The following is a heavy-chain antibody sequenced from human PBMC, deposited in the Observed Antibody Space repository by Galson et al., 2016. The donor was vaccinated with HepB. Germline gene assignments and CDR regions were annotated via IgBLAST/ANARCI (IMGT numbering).Heavy chain of an antibody. V-gene: IGHV3-33*01. CDR1: GFTFSSYG. D-gene: IGHD6-19*01. CDR3: ARDAPVAVTAFDI. J-gene: IGHJ3*02. Sequence: SLRLSCAASGFTFSSYGMHWVRQAPGKGLEWAAVIWYDGSNKYYADSVKGRFTISRDNSKNTPYLQMNSLRAEDTAVYYCARDAPVAVTAFDIWGQGTMVTVSS. CDR2: IWYDGSNK.